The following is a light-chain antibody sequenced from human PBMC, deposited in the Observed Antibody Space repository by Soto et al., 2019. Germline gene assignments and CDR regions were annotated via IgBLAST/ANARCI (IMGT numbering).Light chain of an antibody. CDR2: AVT. CDR3: SSYRSDSTLV. J-gene: IGLJ2*01. CDR1: ISDIGSYNY. V-gene: IGLV2-14*01. Sequence: QSALTQPASVSGSPGQSINLSCTGTISDIGSYNYVSWYQQHPGKAPKLLIYAVTYRPSGVANRFSASKSGNTASLTISGLQAEDEAEYYCSSYRSDSTLVFGGGTQLTVL.